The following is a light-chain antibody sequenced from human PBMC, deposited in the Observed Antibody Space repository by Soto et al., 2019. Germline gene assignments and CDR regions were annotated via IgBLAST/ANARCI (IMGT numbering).Light chain of an antibody. CDR1: SSDVGGYNY. V-gene: IGLV2-11*01. CDR3: CSYAGSYYV. J-gene: IGLJ1*01. Sequence: SDLTQPRSVSGSPGQSVTISCTGTSSDVGGYNYVSWYQQHPGKAPKLMIYDVSKRPSGVPDRFSGSKSGNTASLTISGIQAEDEADYYCCSYAGSYYVFGTGTKVTVL. CDR2: DVS.